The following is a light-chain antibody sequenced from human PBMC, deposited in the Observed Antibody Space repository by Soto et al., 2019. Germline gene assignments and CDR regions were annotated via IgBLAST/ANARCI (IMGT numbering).Light chain of an antibody. V-gene: IGLV2-14*01. Sequence: QPASVSGSPGQSITISCTGTSSDVGGYNYVSWYQQHPGKAPKLIIYDVSNRPSGVSNRFSGSKSGNTASLTISGLQAEDEADYYCSSYTSSSTLDVVFGGGTQLTVL. J-gene: IGLJ2*01. CDR3: SSYTSSSTLDVV. CDR1: SSDVGGYNY. CDR2: DVS.